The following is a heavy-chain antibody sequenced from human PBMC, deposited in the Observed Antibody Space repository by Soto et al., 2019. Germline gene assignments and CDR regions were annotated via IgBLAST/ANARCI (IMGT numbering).Heavy chain of an antibody. J-gene: IGHJ6*02. Sequence: QVQLVQSGAEVKKPGSSVKVSCKASGGTFSSYAISWVRQAPGQGLEWMGGIIPIFGTANYAQKFQGRVTITADESTSTAYMERSRLRSEDTAVYYCARDLYDILTGYNPNYYYYGMDVWGQGTTVTVSS. CDR1: GGTFSSYA. CDR2: IIPIFGTA. CDR3: ARDLYDILTGYNPNYYYYGMDV. V-gene: IGHV1-69*01. D-gene: IGHD3-9*01.